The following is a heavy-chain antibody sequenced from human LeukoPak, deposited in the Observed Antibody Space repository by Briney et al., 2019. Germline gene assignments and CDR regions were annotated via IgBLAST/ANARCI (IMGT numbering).Heavy chain of an antibody. CDR3: AGEIYDSSGYPQLDY. CDR2: INPNSGGT. Sequence: ASVKVSCKASGYTFTGYYMHWVRQAPGQGLEWMGWINPNSGGTNYAQKFQGRVTMTGDTSISTAYMELSRLRSDDTAVYYCAGEIYDSSGYPQLDYWGQGTLVTVSS. V-gene: IGHV1-2*02. CDR1: GYTFTGYY. D-gene: IGHD3-22*01. J-gene: IGHJ4*02.